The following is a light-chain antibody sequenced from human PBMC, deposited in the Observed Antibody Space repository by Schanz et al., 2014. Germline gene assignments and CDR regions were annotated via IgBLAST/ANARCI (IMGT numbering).Light chain of an antibody. CDR1: QSVSSN. CDR3: QQRSNSPLT. J-gene: IGKJ4*01. CDR2: DAS. V-gene: IGKV3-11*01. Sequence: EIVMTQSPATLSVSPGERATLSCRASQSVSSNLAWYQQKPGQAPRLLIYDASNRATGIPARFSGSGSGTDFTLAISSLEPEDFAVYYCQQRSNSPLTFGGGTKVEIK.